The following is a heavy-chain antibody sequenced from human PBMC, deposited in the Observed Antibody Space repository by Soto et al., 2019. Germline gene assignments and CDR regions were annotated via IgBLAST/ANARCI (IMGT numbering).Heavy chain of an antibody. CDR3: ARVGSTWRDNWSDS. CDR2: VTVYNGKI. V-gene: IGHV1-18*01. Sequence: ASVKVSCKASGYTFTASGISWVRQAPGQGLEWMGCVTVYNGKINYAQKFQDRVTMTTDISTSTAYMELRSLTSDDTAIYYCARVGSTWRDNWSDSWGQGTLVTVSS. J-gene: IGHJ5*01. D-gene: IGHD2-2*01. CDR1: GYTFTASG.